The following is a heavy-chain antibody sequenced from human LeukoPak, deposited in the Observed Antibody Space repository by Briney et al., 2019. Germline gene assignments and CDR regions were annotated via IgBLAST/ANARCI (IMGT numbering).Heavy chain of an antibody. CDR2: INWNSGSI. CDR1: GFTFDDYD. J-gene: IGHJ4*02. Sequence: PGGSLRLSCAASGFTFDDYDMQLVRQVPGKGPEWVAGINWNSGSIDYADSVKGRFTISRDNAKNYLYLQMNGLRSEDTALYYCAKLSAGSENDYWGQGTLVTVSS. CDR3: AKLSAGSENDY. V-gene: IGHV3-9*01. D-gene: IGHD3-10*01.